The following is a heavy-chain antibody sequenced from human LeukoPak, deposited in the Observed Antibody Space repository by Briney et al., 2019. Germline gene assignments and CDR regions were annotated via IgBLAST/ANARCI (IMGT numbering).Heavy chain of an antibody. D-gene: IGHD2-2*01. J-gene: IGHJ4*02. CDR2: INPSGGRT. Sequence: ASVKVSCKTSGYTFTRYYMHWVRQAPGQGLESMGTINPSGGRTSYAQNFQGRVTMTRDTSMSTLYMELSSLRSEDTAVYYCARDLGQTSQFDYWGQGTLVTVSS. CDR3: ARDLGQTSQFDY. CDR1: GYTFTRYY. V-gene: IGHV1-46*01.